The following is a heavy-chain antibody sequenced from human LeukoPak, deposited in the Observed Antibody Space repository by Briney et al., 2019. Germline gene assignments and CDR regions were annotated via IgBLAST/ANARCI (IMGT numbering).Heavy chain of an antibody. CDR2: ISGSGGST. Sequence: GGSLRLSCAASGFTFSSSGMNWVRQAPGKGLEWVSGISGSGGSTYYADSVKGRFTISRDNSKKTLYLQMNSLRAVDTAVYYCAKQSSGSYVGFDYWGQGTLVSVSS. CDR1: GFTFSSSG. CDR3: AKQSSGSYVGFDY. J-gene: IGHJ4*02. D-gene: IGHD1-26*01. V-gene: IGHV3-23*01.